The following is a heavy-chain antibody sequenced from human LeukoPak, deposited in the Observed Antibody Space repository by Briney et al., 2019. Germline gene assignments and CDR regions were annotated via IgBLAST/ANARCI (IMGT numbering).Heavy chain of an antibody. CDR2: IIPILGIA. CDR1: GGTLSSYA. CDR3: ARERIPGIAAAGTEDNWFDP. D-gene: IGHD6-13*01. Sequence: ASVQVSCKASGGTLSSYAISWVRQAPGQGLEWMGRIIPILGIANYAQKFQGRVTITADKSTSTAYMELSSLRSEDTAVYYCARERIPGIAAAGTEDNWFDPWGQGTLVTVSS. V-gene: IGHV1-69*04. J-gene: IGHJ5*02.